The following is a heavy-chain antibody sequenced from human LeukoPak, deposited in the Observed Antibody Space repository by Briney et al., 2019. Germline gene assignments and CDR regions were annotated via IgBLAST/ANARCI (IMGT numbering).Heavy chain of an antibody. V-gene: IGHV4-61*02. CDR2: IYTTSGST. D-gene: IGHD6-19*01. Sequence: SETLSLTCTVSGDSINSKSYYWTWIRQPAGKGLEWIGRIYTTSGSTNYNPSLKSRVLISMDTSKNHISLRLNTVTAADTAVYYCARVEAQWVASHWFDPWGQGAQVTVSS. J-gene: IGHJ5*02. CDR1: GDSINSKSYY. CDR3: ARVEAQWVASHWFDP.